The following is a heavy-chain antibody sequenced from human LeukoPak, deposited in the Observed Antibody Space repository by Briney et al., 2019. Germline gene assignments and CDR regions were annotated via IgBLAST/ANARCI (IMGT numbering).Heavy chain of an antibody. V-gene: IGHV1-46*03. J-gene: IGHJ3*02. CDR3: AREPPGYAFDI. D-gene: IGHD3-10*01. CDR1: GYTFTRYY. CDR2: NHPSGGSP. Sequence: GASGKVSCKASGYTFTRYYMDSVGQAPGQGLEWRGINHPSGGSPSYAQKFQRRVTLTRDTSTGKVYMELRSLRSEDTAVYYCAREPPGYAFDIWGQETMVTLSS.